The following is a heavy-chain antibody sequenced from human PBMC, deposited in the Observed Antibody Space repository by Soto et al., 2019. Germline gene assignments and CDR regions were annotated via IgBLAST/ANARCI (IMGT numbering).Heavy chain of an antibody. CDR3: ARSSGGNFGIIIEGTNWFAP. J-gene: IGHJ5*02. V-gene: IGHV1-46*01. CDR2: INPHGGST. CDR1: RDTFTSYC. Sequence: ASVKVSCKAPRDTFTSYCIKGVLQAPGRGLEWRGGINPHGGSTAYAQKFKGRVTLTRDTPASTVYMEVRSLTSDDTAMYYCARSSGGNFGIIIEGTNWFAPWGQGTLVNVSS. D-gene: IGHD1-26*01.